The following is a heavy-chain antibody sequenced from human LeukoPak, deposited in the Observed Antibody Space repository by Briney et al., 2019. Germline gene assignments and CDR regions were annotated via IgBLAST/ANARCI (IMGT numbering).Heavy chain of an antibody. J-gene: IGHJ6*03. CDR2: INHSGST. V-gene: IGHV4-34*01. CDR1: GGSFSGYY. D-gene: IGHD5-18*01. Sequence: SETLSLTCAVYGGSFSGYYWSWIRQPPGKGLEWIGEINHSGSTNYNPSPKSRVTISVDTSKNQFSLKLSSVTAADTAVYYCARGGEYSYGYKAYLYMDVWGKGTTVTVSS. CDR3: ARGGEYSYGYKAYLYMDV.